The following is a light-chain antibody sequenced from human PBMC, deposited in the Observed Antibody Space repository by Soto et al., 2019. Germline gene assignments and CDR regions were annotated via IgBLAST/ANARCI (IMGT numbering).Light chain of an antibody. Sequence: QSALTQPASVSGSPGLSITISCTGTSSDIGGYNFVSWSQQHPGKAPKLIIYEVTNRPSGVSNRFSGSKSGNTASLTISGLQAEDEADYYCSSYTSTNTLIFGGGTKRTVL. CDR2: EVT. V-gene: IGLV2-14*01. CDR3: SSYTSTNTLI. J-gene: IGLJ2*01. CDR1: SSDIGGYNF.